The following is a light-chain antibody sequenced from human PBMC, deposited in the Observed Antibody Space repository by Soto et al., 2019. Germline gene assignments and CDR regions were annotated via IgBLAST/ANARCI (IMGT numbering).Light chain of an antibody. V-gene: IGKV3-15*01. CDR1: QSVTSN. CDR3: QQYNNWPLT. Sequence: EIVMTQSPATLSVSPGERATLSCRASQSVTSNLAWYQQKPGQAPRLLIYGAYSRATGNPARFSGSGSGTEYTLTISSLQSEDFAVYYCQQYNNWPLTFGGGTKVEIK. J-gene: IGKJ4*01. CDR2: GAY.